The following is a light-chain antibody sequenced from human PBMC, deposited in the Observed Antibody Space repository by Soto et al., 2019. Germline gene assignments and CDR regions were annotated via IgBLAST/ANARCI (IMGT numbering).Light chain of an antibody. CDR3: AAWDPSLGGGV. J-gene: IGLJ3*02. V-gene: IGLV1-51*02. CDR2: ENN. Sequence: QSALTQPPSVSAAPGQKVTISCSGSSSNIGSDFVSWYQQLPGTAPQLLIYENNKRPSGIPDRFSGSKSATSATLGITGLQTGDGADYYCAAWDPSLGGGVFGGGTKLPVL. CDR1: SSNIGSDF.